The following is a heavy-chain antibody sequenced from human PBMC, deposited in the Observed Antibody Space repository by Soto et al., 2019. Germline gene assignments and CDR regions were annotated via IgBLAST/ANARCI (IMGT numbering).Heavy chain of an antibody. CDR1: GFPFHSYG. V-gene: IGHV3-33*08. Sequence: GGSLRLSCATPGFPFHSYGLHWVRQAPGKGLEWVAVIWYDGSNKYYADSVKGRFTISRDNSKNTLYLQMNSLRAEDTAVYYCARAPFCSSTSCYAIDYWGQGTLVTVSS. CDR2: IWYDGSNK. D-gene: IGHD2-2*01. J-gene: IGHJ4*02. CDR3: ARAPFCSSTSCYAIDY.